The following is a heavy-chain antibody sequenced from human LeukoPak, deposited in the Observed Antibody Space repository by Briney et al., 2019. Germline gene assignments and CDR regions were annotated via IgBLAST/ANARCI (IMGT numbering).Heavy chain of an antibody. CDR3: ARDYYGEPWLYGMDV. CDR1: GYTFTSYY. CDR2: INPSGGST. Sequence: ASVKVSCKASGYTFTSYYMHWVRQAPGQGLEWMGIINPSGGSTSYAQKFQGRVTMTRDMSTSTVYMELSSLRSEDTAVYYCARDYYGEPWLYGMDVWGQGTTVTVSS. V-gene: IGHV1-46*01. J-gene: IGHJ6*02. D-gene: IGHD4-17*01.